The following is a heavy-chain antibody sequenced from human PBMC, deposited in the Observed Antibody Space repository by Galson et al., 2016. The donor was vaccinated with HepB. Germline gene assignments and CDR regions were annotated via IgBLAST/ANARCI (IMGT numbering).Heavy chain of an antibody. J-gene: IGHJ6*02. CDR3: AALRGILTGYYSDGMDV. V-gene: IGHV1-69*13. Sequence: SVKVSCKASGGNFNTYAVSWVRQAPGQGLEWMGGIIPVFGTPKYAQKFQGRVTITADESTATMYMELSSLRFDDTAEYYCAALRGILTGYYSDGMDVWGQGTSVTVSS. D-gene: IGHD3-9*01. CDR2: IIPVFGTP. CDR1: GGNFNTYA.